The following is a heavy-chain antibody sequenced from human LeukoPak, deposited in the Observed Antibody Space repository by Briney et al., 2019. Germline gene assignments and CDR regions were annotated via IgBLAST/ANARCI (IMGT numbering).Heavy chain of an antibody. J-gene: IGHJ4*01. Sequence: GGSLRLSCAASGFTFSNYWMSWVRQAPGKGLEWVANVKQDGSEKYYVDSVKGRFTISRDNAKNSLYLQMNSLRDEDTAVYYCARDPGGSYYGFDYWGHGTLVTVSS. V-gene: IGHV3-7*01. CDR3: ARDPGGSYYGFDY. CDR2: VKQDGSEK. D-gene: IGHD1-26*01. CDR1: GFTFSNYW.